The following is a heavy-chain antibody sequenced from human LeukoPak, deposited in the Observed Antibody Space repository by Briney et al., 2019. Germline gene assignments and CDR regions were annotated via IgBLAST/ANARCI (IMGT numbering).Heavy chain of an antibody. Sequence: PGGSLSLSCAASGLTLSSYGTHWVRRAPGKGLEWVAVIWYDGSNKYYGDSVKGRFTISRDNSRNTLYLQMTSLRAEDTAVYYCARVLWFGEVLKGDAFDIWGQGTMVTVSS. D-gene: IGHD3-10*01. V-gene: IGHV3-33*01. CDR2: IWYDGSNK. J-gene: IGHJ3*02. CDR3: ARVLWFGEVLKGDAFDI. CDR1: GLTLSSYG.